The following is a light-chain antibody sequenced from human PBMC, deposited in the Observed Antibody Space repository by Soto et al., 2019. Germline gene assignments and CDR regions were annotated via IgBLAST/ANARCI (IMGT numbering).Light chain of an antibody. CDR2: DAS. Sequence: IVLTPSPSTLALSPGERATLSCRASQSVSSYLARYQQKPGQAPRLLIYDASNRATGIPARFSGSGSGTDFTLTISSLEHEDFAVYYCQQRSNWPPITFGQGTRLEIK. CDR1: QSVSSY. J-gene: IGKJ5*01. CDR3: QQRSNWPPIT. V-gene: IGKV3-11*01.